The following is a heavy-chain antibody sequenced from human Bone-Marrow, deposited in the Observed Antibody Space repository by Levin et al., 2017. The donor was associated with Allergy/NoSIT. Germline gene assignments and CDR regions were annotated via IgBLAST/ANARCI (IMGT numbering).Heavy chain of an antibody. Sequence: ETLSLTCAASGFTFDDYTMHWVRQAPGKGLEWVSLISWDGGSTYYADSVKGRFTISRDNSKNSLYLQMNSLRTEDTALYYCAKGPSHQGVIDYWGQGTLVTVSS. CDR3: AKGPSHQGVIDY. V-gene: IGHV3-43*01. J-gene: IGHJ4*02. CDR1: GFTFDDYT. CDR2: ISWDGGST. D-gene: IGHD3-16*02.